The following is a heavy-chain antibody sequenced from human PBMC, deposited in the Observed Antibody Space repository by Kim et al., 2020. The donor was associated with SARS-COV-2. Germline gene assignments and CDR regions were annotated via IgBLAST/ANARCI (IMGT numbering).Heavy chain of an antibody. CDR2: ISWNSGSI. CDR3: AKPGLYSSSWYTAPYYYYGMDV. CDR1: GFTFDDYA. J-gene: IGHJ6*02. D-gene: IGHD6-13*01. V-gene: IGHV3-9*01. Sequence: GGSLRLSCAASGFTFDDYAMHWVRQAPGKGLEWVSGISWNSGSIGYADSVKGRFTISRDNAKNSLYLQMNSLRAEDTALYYCAKPGLYSSSWYTAPYYYYGMDVWGQGTTVTVSS.